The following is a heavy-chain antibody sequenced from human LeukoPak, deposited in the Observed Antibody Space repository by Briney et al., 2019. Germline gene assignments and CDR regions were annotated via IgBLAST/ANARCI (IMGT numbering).Heavy chain of an antibody. V-gene: IGHV4-59*08. CDR1: GGSIGSYY. CDR3: ARGENSYGYFVDVD. J-gene: IGHJ4*02. D-gene: IGHD5-18*01. CDR2: IYYSGST. Sequence: SETLSLTCTVSGGSIGSYYWSWIRQPPGKGLEWIGYIYYSGSTNYNPSLKSRVTISVDTSKNQFSLKLSSVTAADTAVYYCARGENSYGYFVDVDWGQGTLVTVSS.